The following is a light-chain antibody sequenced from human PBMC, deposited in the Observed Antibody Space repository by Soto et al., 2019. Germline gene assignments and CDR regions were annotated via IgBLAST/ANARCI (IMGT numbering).Light chain of an antibody. J-gene: IGKJ2*01. Sequence: EIVRTQSPATLSVSPGERATRSCRASQSVSSNLAWYQQKPGQAPRLLIYGASTRATGIPARFSGSRSGTEFTHTISSLQSEDFAVYYCQQYNNWPPYTFGQGTKLEIK. CDR1: QSVSSN. CDR3: QQYNNWPPYT. V-gene: IGKV3-15*01. CDR2: GAS.